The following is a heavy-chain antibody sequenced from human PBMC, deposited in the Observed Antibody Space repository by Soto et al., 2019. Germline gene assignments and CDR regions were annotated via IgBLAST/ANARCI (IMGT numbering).Heavy chain of an antibody. CDR2: ISYDGSNK. CDR3: AKDQVGATPSGFDY. Sequence: SLRLSCAASGFTFSSYGMHWVRQAPGKGLEWVAVISYDGSNKYYADSVKGRFTISRDNSKNTLYLQMNSLRAEDTAVYYCAKDQVGATPSGFDYWGQGTLVTVSS. D-gene: IGHD1-26*01. J-gene: IGHJ4*02. V-gene: IGHV3-30*18. CDR1: GFTFSSYG.